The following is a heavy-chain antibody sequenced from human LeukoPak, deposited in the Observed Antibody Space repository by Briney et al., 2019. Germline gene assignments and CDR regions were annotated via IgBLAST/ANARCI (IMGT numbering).Heavy chain of an antibody. CDR1: GFTFSSYA. CDR2: ISSSSTYI. D-gene: IGHD3-16*01. J-gene: IGHJ5*02. Sequence: GALRLSCAASGFTFSSYAMNWVRQAPGKGLEWVSSISSSSTYIYYADSVKGRFTISRDNAKNSLYLQMNSLRAEDTAVYYCARGSTFGLPWFDPWGQGTLVTVSS. V-gene: IGHV3-21*01. CDR3: ARGSTFGLPWFDP.